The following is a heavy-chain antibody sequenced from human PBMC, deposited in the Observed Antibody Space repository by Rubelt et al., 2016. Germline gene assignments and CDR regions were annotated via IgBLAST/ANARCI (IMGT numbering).Heavy chain of an antibody. D-gene: IGHD3-3*01. Sequence: QLVESGGGLVQPGGSLRLSCAASGFTFSSYWMTWVRQAPGKGLEWVANIKQDGSDKFYVDSVKGRFTISRDNAKNSLYQQMNSLRGEDTAVHYCVSSGYYDVWSGTYWGQGALVTVSS. CDR2: IKQDGSDK. CDR3: VSSGYYDVWSGTY. CDR1: GFTFSSYW. V-gene: IGHV3-7*02. J-gene: IGHJ4*02.